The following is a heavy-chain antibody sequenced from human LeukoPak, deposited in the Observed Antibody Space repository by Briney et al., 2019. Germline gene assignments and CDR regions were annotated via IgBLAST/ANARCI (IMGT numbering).Heavy chain of an antibody. CDR2: ITYSGST. V-gene: IGHV4-39*01. D-gene: IGHD3-10*01. J-gene: IGHJ3*02. CDR1: GGSISSSTYY. Sequence: TETLCLTCTVSGGSISSSTYYWAWIRQSPGKGLEWIGSITYSGSTYYNPSLKSRVTISVDTSKNQFSLKLSSVTAADTAVYYCAGRARGALRSAFDIWGQGTMVTVSS. CDR3: AGRARGALRSAFDI.